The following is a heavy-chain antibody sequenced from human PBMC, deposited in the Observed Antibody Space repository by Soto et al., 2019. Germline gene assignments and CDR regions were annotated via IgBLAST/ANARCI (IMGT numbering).Heavy chain of an antibody. CDR2: ISYDGSNN. CDR1: GVTFSSYG. V-gene: IGHV3-30*18. J-gene: IGHJ4*02. CDR3: AKDIVKYTYGACDY. D-gene: IGHD5-18*01. Sequence: QVQLVESGGAVVQPGKSLRLSCAASGVTFSSYGMYWVRQAPGKGLEWVAAISYDGSNNYHADSVKGRFTITRDNSKNTLYLQLNSLRTEDTAVYYCAKDIVKYTYGACDYWGQGVLVTVSS.